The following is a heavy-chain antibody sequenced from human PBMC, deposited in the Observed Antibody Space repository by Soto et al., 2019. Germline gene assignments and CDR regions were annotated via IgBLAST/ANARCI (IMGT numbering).Heavy chain of an antibody. CDR1: GFSFDNYG. V-gene: IGHV3-23*01. CDR2: ISGSGEIT. J-gene: IGHJ5*01. D-gene: IGHD3-16*01. CDR3: AKAQYYGGPHNWFDS. Sequence: PGGSLRLSCVASGFSFDNYGMAWVRQAPGKGLSWGSSISGSGEITYYADSVKGRFTISRDNSKNTLYLEVNNLRAEDTALYYCAKAQYYGGPHNWFDSWGQGVLVTVSS.